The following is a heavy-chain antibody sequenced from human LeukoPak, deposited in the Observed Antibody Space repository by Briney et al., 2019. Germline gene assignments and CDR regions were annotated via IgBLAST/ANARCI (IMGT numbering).Heavy chain of an antibody. J-gene: IGHJ4*02. CDR2: IDYSGST. D-gene: IGHD3-3*01. CDR3: ARLFSLVTSPLDY. CDR1: GVSVSIGSYY. Sequence: SETLSLTSTVSGVSVSIGSYYWISIRQPPGKRLEWNGYIDYSGSTNYNHSLNSRVSISVNTSKNQFSLKLSSETAADTSVYYCARLFSLVTSPLDYWGQGSLVTVSS. V-gene: IGHV4-61*01.